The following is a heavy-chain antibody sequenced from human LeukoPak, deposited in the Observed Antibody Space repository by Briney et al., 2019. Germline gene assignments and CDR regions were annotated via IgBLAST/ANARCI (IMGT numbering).Heavy chain of an antibody. J-gene: IGHJ4*02. CDR2: IIPILGIA. D-gene: IGHD4-23*01. Sequence: ASVKVSCKASGGTFSSYAISWLRQAPGQGLEWMGRIIPILGIANYAQKFQGRVTITADKSTSTAYMELSSLRSEDTAVYYCARSLRSGVVTFDYWNQGTLVTVPS. CDR3: ARSLRSGVVTFDY. CDR1: GGTFSSYA. V-gene: IGHV1-69*04.